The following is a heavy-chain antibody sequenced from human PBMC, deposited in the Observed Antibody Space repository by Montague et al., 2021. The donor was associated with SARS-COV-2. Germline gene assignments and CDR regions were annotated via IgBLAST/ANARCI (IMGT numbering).Heavy chain of an antibody. CDR2: SHSAGRGT. J-gene: IGHJ5*02. V-gene: IGHV3-23*03. Sequence: SLRLSCAASGFTFSNSPMSWVRQAPGKGLDWVSVSHSAGRGTYYADSVQGRFTISRDNLKNTVYLQMNSLRDVDTALYYCAKVGDILTGYSLINLDAWGQGTPVVVSS. CDR3: AKVGDILTGYSLINLDA. CDR1: GFTFSNSP. D-gene: IGHD3-9*01.